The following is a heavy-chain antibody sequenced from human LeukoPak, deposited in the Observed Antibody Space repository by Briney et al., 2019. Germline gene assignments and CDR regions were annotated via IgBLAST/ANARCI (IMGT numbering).Heavy chain of an antibody. V-gene: IGHV3-9*01. J-gene: IGHJ3*02. CDR2: ISWNSGSI. CDR3: AKDRTWELERQGAFDI. Sequence: GGSLRLSCAASGFTFDDYAMHWVRQAPGKGLEWVSGISWNSGSIGYADSVKGRFTISRDNAKNSLHLQMNSLRAEDTALYYCAKDRTWELERQGAFDIWGQGTMVTVSS. D-gene: IGHD1-1*01. CDR1: GFTFDDYA.